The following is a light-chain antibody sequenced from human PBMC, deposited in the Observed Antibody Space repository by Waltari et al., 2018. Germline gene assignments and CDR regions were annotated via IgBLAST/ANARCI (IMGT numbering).Light chain of an antibody. V-gene: IGLV4-69*01. J-gene: IGLJ3*02. CDR2: VNSDGSH. CDR1: SGHSSNI. CDR3: ETGGHGTWV. Sequence: QLVLTQSPSASASLGASVKLTCTLSSGHSSNIIAWLQQQPGTGPRYLMKVNSDGSHRKGDDIPDRFSGSSSGAERYLTISSLQSEDEADYYCETGGHGTWVFGGGTKLTIL.